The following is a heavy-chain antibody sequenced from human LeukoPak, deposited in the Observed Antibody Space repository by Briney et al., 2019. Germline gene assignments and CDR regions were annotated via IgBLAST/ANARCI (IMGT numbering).Heavy chain of an antibody. V-gene: IGHV3-33*01. CDR1: GFTFSSYG. CDR3: ARAVGSRNRNWFDP. CDR2: IWYDGSNK. D-gene: IGHD1-14*01. Sequence: GRSLRLSCAASGFTFSSYGMHWVRQAPGKGLEWVAVIWYDGSNKYYADSVKGRFTISRDNSKNTLYLQMNSLRAEDTAVYYCARAVGSRNRNWFDPWGQGTLVTVSS. J-gene: IGHJ5*02.